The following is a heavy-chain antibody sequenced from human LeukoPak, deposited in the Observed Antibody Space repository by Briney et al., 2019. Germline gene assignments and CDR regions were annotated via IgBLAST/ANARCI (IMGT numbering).Heavy chain of an antibody. V-gene: IGHV3-21*01. CDR2: ISSSSSYI. Sequence: PGGSLRLSCAASGFTFSSYSMNWVRQAPGKGLEWVSSISSSSSYIYYADSVKGRFTISRDNAKNSLYLQMNSLRAEDTAVYYCARGVGFLEWLLLGYFDYWGQGTLVTVSS. D-gene: IGHD3-3*01. J-gene: IGHJ4*02. CDR3: ARGVGFLEWLLLGYFDY. CDR1: GFTFSSYS.